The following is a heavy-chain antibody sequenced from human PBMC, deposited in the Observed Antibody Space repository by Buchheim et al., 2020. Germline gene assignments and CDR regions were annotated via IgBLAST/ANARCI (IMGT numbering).Heavy chain of an antibody. CDR2: INPSGGST. CDR1: GYTFTSYY. J-gene: IGHJ6*02. D-gene: IGHD1-7*01. CDR3: ASQGTTGTTWYGMDV. Sequence: QVQLVQSGAEVKKPGASVKVSCKASGYTFTSYYMHWVRQAPGQGLEWMGIINPSGGSTSYAQKFQGRVTMTRDTSTSTAYMELSSLRSEDTAVYYCASQGTTGTTWYGMDVWGQGTT. V-gene: IGHV1-46*03.